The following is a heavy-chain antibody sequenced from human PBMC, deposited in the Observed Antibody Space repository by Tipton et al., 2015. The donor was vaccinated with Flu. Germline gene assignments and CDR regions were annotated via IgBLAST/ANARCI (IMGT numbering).Heavy chain of an antibody. V-gene: IGHV4-38-2*02. Sequence: TLSLTCAVSGYSISSGYYWGWIRQPPGKGLEWIGSIYHSGSTYCNPSLKSRVTISVDTSKNQFSLKLSSVTAADTAVYYCARDPLYYYDSSGYDYWGQGTLVTVSS. D-gene: IGHD3-22*01. CDR3: ARDPLYYYDSSGYDY. CDR1: GYSISSGYY. CDR2: IYHSGST. J-gene: IGHJ4*02.